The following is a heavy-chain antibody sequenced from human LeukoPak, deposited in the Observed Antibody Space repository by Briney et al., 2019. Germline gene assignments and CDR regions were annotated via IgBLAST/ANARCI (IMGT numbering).Heavy chain of an antibody. J-gene: IGHJ5*02. V-gene: IGHV1-2*02. CDR1: GYTFTGYY. Sequence: GASVKVSCKASGYTFTGYYMHWVRQAPGQGLEWMGWINPNSGGTNYAQKFQGRVTMTRDTSISTAYMELSRLRSDDTPVYYCARSPVPREWFDPWGQGTLVTVSS. CDR2: INPNSGGT. CDR3: ARSPVPREWFDP. D-gene: IGHD1-26*01.